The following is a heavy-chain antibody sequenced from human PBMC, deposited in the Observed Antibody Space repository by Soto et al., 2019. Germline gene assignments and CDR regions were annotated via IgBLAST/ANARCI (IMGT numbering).Heavy chain of an antibody. J-gene: IGHJ5*02. V-gene: IGHV1-18*01. CDR3: ARVVYSSSQGNWFDP. D-gene: IGHD6-13*01. Sequence: GASVKVSCKASGDTFTSYSVTWVRQAPGQGLEWMGWISANNGNTNYAQKVQGRVTMTTDTSTSTVYMELRSLRSDDTAVYYCARVVYSSSQGNWFDPWGQGTPVTVSS. CDR2: ISANNGNT. CDR1: GDTFTSYS.